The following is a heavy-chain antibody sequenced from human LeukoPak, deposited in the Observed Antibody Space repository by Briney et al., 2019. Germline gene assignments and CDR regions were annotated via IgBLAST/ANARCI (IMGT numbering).Heavy chain of an antibody. V-gene: IGHV3-48*03. J-gene: IGHJ4*02. CDR3: ARDQGDGYNAFDY. D-gene: IGHD5-24*01. CDR1: GFTFSSYE. Sequence: PGGSLRLSCAASGFTFSSYEMNWVRQAPGKGLEWVSYISSSGSTIYYADSVKGRFTISRDNAKNSLYLQMNSLRAEDTAVYYCARDQGDGYNAFDYWGQGTLVTVSS. CDR2: ISSSGSTI.